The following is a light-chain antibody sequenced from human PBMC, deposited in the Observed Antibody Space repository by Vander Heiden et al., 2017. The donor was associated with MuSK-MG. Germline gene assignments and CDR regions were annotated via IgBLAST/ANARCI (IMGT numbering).Light chain of an antibody. J-gene: IGKJ4*01. CDR2: AAS. V-gene: IGKV1-12*01. CDR1: RDISTW. CDR3: QQADGFPLT. Sequence: DIQMTQSPSSVSASVGDRVTVTCRASRDISTWLAWYQQKPGKAPKLLISAASNLQSGVPSRFSGSGSGTDFRLTINNLQPEDFGTYFCQQADGFPLTFGGGTKVEIK.